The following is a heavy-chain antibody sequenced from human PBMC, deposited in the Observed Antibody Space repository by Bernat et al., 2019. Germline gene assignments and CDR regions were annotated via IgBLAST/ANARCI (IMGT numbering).Heavy chain of an antibody. CDR2: ISWNSGSI. CDR3: AKERSSSWSHPDY. Sequence: EVQLVESGGGLVQPGRSLRLSCAASGFTFDDYAMHWVRQAPGKGLEWVSGISWNSGSIGYADSVKGRFTISRDNAKNSLYLQMNSLRAEDTALYYCAKERSSSWSHPDYWGQGTLVTVSS. V-gene: IGHV3-9*01. J-gene: IGHJ4*02. D-gene: IGHD6-13*01. CDR1: GFTFDDYA.